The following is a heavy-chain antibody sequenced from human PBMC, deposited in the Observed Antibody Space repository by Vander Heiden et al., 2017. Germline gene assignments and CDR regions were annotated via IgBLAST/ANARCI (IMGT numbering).Heavy chain of an antibody. CDR2: INGDGSTT. Sequence: EVQLVESGRGLVQPGGSRRLSCAASGFTFSHYFIHWVRQAPGEGLVWVSNINGDGSTTNYADSVKGRFTISRDNAKNTLYLQMNNLRAEDTAVYYCARGNYGMDVWGQGTTVTVS. CDR3: ARGNYGMDV. CDR1: GFTFSHYF. V-gene: IGHV3-74*01. J-gene: IGHJ6*02.